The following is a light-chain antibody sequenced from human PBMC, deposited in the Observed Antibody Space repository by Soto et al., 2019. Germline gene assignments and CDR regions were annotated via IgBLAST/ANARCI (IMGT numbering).Light chain of an antibody. CDR3: SSYTSSSTDV. Sequence: QSALTQPASVSGSPGQSITISCTGTSSDVGGYYSVSWYQQHPGKPPKLMIYDVTKRPSGVSNRFSGYKSGNTASLTISGLQAEDEADYYCSSYTSSSTDVFGTGTKLTVL. J-gene: IGLJ1*01. CDR1: SSDVGGYYS. V-gene: IGLV2-14*01. CDR2: DVT.